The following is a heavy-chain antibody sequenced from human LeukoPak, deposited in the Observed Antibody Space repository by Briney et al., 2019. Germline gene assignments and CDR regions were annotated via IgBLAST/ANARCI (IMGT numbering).Heavy chain of an antibody. CDR1: GYTFTSYA. D-gene: IGHD6-13*01. V-gene: IGHV7-4-1*02. Sequence: GSSVKVSCMASGYTFTSYAMNWVRQAPGQGLEWMGWIDTNTGSPTYAQGFTGRFVFSLDTSVSTAYLQISSLKAEDTAMYYCARERRSSSPGEQQLVRAFDIWGQGTMVTVSS. CDR3: ARERRSSSPGEQQLVRAFDI. CDR2: IDTNTGSP. J-gene: IGHJ3*02.